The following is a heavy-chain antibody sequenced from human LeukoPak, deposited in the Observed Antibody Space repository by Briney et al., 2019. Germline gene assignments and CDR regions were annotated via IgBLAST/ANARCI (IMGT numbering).Heavy chain of an antibody. J-gene: IGHJ3*02. CDR3: ARVGGAPLGAFDI. CDR1: GGSISSYY. D-gene: IGHD3-16*01. CDR2: IYYSGSS. Sequence: SETLSLTCSVSGGSISSYYWSWIRQPPGKGLEWIGYIYYSGSSNYNPSLKSRVTISKDVSKNQFSLRLTSVTAADTAVYYCARVGGAPLGAFDIRGQGTMVTVSS. V-gene: IGHV4-59*01.